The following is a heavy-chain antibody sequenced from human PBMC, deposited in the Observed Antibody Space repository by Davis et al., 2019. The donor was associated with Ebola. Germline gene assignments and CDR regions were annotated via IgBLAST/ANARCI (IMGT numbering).Heavy chain of an antibody. CDR3: ARGHSSDYYRGYFDY. D-gene: IGHD6-19*01. Sequence: SETLSLTCAVYGGSFSGDYWTWIRQPPGKGLEWIGEINHRGSTYYNPSLKSRVTISLDTSKNQFSLKLSSVTAADTAVYYCARGHSSDYYRGYFDYWGQGILVTVSS. V-gene: IGHV4-34*01. J-gene: IGHJ4*02. CDR1: GGSFSGDY. CDR2: INHRGST.